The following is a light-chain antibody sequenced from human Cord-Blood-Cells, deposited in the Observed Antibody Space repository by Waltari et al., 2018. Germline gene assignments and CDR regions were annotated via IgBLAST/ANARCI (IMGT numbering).Light chain of an antibody. CDR2: KAS. J-gene: IGKJ1*01. V-gene: IGKV1-5*03. Sequence: DIQMTQSPSTLSASVGDRVTITCLPSQSISSSLAWYQQKPGKPPKLLIYKASSLESGVPARFSGSGSGTEFTLTISSLQPDDFATYYCQQYNSYSWTFGQGTKVEIK. CDR3: QQYNSYSWT. CDR1: QSISSS.